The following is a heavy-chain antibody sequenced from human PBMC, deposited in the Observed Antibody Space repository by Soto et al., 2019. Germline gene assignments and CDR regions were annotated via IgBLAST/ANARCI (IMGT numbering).Heavy chain of an antibody. J-gene: IGHJ3*02. CDR1: GGSISSGGYY. Sequence: KPSETLSLTCTVSGGSISSGGYYWSWIRQHPGKGLEWIGYIYYSGSTYYNPSLKSRVTISVDTSKNQFSLKLSSVTAADTAVYYCTRLIAVAGLDAFDIWGQGTMVTVSS. V-gene: IGHV4-31*03. D-gene: IGHD6-19*01. CDR2: IYYSGST. CDR3: TRLIAVAGLDAFDI.